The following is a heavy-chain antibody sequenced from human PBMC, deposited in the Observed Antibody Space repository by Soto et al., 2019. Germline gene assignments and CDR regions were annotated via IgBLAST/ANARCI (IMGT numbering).Heavy chain of an antibody. J-gene: IGHJ4*02. CDR1: GFTFSSYG. CDR3: AKGATYYYDSSGYGPLDY. Sequence: GGSPRLSCAASGFTFSSYGMHWVRQAPGKGLEWVAVISYDGSNKYYADSVKGRFTISRDNSKNTLYLQMNSLRAEDTAVYYCAKGATYYYDSSGYGPLDYWGQGTLVTVSS. D-gene: IGHD3-22*01. V-gene: IGHV3-30*18. CDR2: ISYDGSNK.